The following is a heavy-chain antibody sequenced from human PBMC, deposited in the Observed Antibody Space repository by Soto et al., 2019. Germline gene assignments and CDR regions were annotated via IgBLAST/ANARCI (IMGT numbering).Heavy chain of an antibody. Sequence: XGTLSLTCTVSGGSISNFYWSGIRQPPGKGLEWIGHIYYSGSTNYNPSLKSRVTISVDTSRNQVSLKLNSVTAADTAVYYCAREGSYYSKGFDYWGQRTLVTVSS. CDR1: GGSISNFY. V-gene: IGHV4-59*01. D-gene: IGHD3-10*01. CDR2: IYYSGST. CDR3: AREGSYYSKGFDY. J-gene: IGHJ4*02.